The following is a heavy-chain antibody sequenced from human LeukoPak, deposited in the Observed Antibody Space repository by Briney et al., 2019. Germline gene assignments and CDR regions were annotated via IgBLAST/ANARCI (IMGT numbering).Heavy chain of an antibody. V-gene: IGHV4-59*01. D-gene: IGHD3-9*01. Sequence: SETLSLTCTVSGGSISSYYWSWIRQPPGKGLEWIGYIYYSGSTNYNPSLKSRVTISVDTSKNQFSLKLSSVTAADTAVYYCAATVNDILTGYPYYFDYWGQGTLVTVSS. CDR1: GGSISSYY. CDR3: AATVNDILTGYPYYFDY. J-gene: IGHJ4*02. CDR2: IYYSGST.